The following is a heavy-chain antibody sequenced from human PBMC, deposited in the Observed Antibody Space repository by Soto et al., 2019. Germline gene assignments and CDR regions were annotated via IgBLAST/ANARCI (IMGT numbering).Heavy chain of an antibody. CDR3: AREYYYDSSGYYSPVPWN. CDR2: IYYSGST. D-gene: IGHD3-22*01. Sequence: PSETLSLTCAVSGGSISSGDYYWSWIRQPPGKGLEWIGYIYYSGSTYYNPSLKSRVTISVDTSKNQFSLKLSSVTTADTAVYYCAREYYYDSSGYYSPVPWNWGQGTLVTVSS. CDR1: GGSISSGDYY. V-gene: IGHV4-30-4*01. J-gene: IGHJ4*02.